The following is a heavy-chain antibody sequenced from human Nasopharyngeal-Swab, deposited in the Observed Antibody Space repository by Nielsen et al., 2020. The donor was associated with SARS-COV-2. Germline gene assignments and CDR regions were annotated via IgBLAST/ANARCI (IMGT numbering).Heavy chain of an antibody. CDR2: ISSSSSYI. V-gene: IGHV3-21*01. D-gene: IGHD3-22*01. Sequence: GGSLRLSCAASGFTFSSYSMNWVRQAPGKGLEWVSSISSSSSYIYYADSVKGRFTISRDNAKNSLYLQMNSLRAEDTAVYYCARGGTMIVAELYYFDYWGQGTLVTVSS. CDR3: ARGGTMIVAELYYFDY. J-gene: IGHJ4*02. CDR1: GFTFSSYS.